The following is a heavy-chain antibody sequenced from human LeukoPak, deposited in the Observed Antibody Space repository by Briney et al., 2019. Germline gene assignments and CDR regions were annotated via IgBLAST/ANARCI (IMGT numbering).Heavy chain of an antibody. V-gene: IGHV3-64D*09. Sequence: PGGSLRLSCAASGFTFSSYAMSWVRQAPGKGLEWVSAISSNGGTTYYADSVKGRFTISRDNSKNTLYLQMSSLRAEDTAVYYCVKDSSGWLSRAFDIWGQGTMVTVSS. CDR2: ISSNGGTT. D-gene: IGHD6-19*01. CDR3: VKDSSGWLSRAFDI. CDR1: GFTFSSYA. J-gene: IGHJ3*02.